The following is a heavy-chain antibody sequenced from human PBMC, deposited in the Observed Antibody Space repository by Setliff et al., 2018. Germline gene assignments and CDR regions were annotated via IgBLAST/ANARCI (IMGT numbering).Heavy chain of an antibody. CDR3: AREQWLDPPGYYYMDV. CDR1: GGSISSYY. V-gene: IGHV4-4*07. J-gene: IGHJ6*03. D-gene: IGHD6-19*01. CDR2: IYIGGSA. Sequence: SETLSLTCTVSGGSISSYYWSWIRQPAGKGLEWIGHIYIGGSANYNPSPKSRATMSIDTSKNQFSLKLNSVTAADMAVYYCAREQWLDPPGYYYMDVWAKGTTVTVSS.